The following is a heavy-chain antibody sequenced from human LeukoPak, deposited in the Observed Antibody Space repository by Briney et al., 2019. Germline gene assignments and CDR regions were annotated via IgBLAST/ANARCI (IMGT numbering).Heavy chain of an antibody. CDR2: ITTSTGNP. CDR1: GGTFSSYA. CDR3: ARDPYAPPSSDLQRFDS. J-gene: IGHJ5*01. D-gene: IGHD6-19*01. Sequence: ASVKVSCKASGGTFSSYAISWVRQAPGQGLEWMGWITTSTGNPTYAQGFTGRFVFSSDTSVSTAYLQISSLRAEDTAVYYCARDPYAPPSSDLQRFDSWGQGTPVTVSS. V-gene: IGHV7-4-1*02.